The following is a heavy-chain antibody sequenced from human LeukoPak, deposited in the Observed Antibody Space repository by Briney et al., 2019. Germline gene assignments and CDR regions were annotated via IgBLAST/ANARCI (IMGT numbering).Heavy chain of an antibody. J-gene: IGHJ4*02. CDR3: ARVVREGSYYDFWSGLDY. Sequence: PGGSLRLSCAASGFTFDDYGMGWVRQAPGKGLEWVSGINWNGGSTGYADSVKGRFTISRDNAKNSLYLQMNSLRAEDTALYYCARVVREGSYYDFWSGLDYWGQGTLVTVSS. D-gene: IGHD3-3*01. CDR2: INWNGGST. CDR1: GFTFDDYG. V-gene: IGHV3-20*04.